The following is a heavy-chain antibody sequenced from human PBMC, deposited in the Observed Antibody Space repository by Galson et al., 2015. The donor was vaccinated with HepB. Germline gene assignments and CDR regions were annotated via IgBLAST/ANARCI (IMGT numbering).Heavy chain of an antibody. D-gene: IGHD3-10*01. J-gene: IGHJ4*02. V-gene: IGHV1-69*10. CDR1: GVTFSSYA. CDR2: IAPILGIA. CDR3: ARGLPGSGSYAYYFDY. Sequence: SLKVSCTASGVTFSSYAISWVRQAPGQGLEWMGGIAPILGIAYYAQKSQGRITITADKSTITAYMELSSLRSEDTAVYYCARGLPGSGSYAYYFDYWGQGTLVTVSS.